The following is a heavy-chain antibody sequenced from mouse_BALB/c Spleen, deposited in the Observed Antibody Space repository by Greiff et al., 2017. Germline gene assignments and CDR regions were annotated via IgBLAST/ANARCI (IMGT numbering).Heavy chain of an antibody. CDR3: AREGVYYGNYDAMDY. Sequence: EVKLLESGPGLVKPSQSLSLTCTVTGYSITSDYAWNWIRQFPGNKLEWMGYISYSGSTSYNPSLKSRISITRDTSKNQFFLQLNSVTTEDTATYYCAREGVYYGNYDAMDYWGQGTSVTVSS. D-gene: IGHD2-1*01. J-gene: IGHJ4*01. CDR2: ISYSGST. V-gene: IGHV3-2*02. CDR1: GYSITSDYA.